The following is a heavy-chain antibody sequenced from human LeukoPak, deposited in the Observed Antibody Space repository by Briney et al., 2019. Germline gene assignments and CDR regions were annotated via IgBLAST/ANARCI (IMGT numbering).Heavy chain of an antibody. D-gene: IGHD1-26*01. V-gene: IGHV3-30*18. Sequence: GGSLRLSCAASGFTFSSYGMHWVRQAPGKGLEWVAVISYDGSNKYYADSVKGRFTVSRDNSKNTLYLQMNCLRAEDTAVYYCAKTRPRTLSGSYYVLFDYWGQGTLVTVSS. CDR2: ISYDGSNK. CDR1: GFTFSSYG. J-gene: IGHJ4*02. CDR3: AKTRPRTLSGSYYVLFDY.